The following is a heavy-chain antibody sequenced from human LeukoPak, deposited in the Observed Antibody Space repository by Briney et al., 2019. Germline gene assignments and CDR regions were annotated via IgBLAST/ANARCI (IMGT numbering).Heavy chain of an antibody. J-gene: IGHJ4*02. D-gene: IGHD6-19*01. CDR1: GFAFSSYA. CDR2: ISSSGGST. CDR3: AKECEQWLVPCYFDY. V-gene: IGHV3-23*01. Sequence: GGSLRLSCAASGFAFSSYAMSWVRQAPGKGLEWVSAISSSGGSTYYADSVKGRFAISRDNSKNTLYLQMNSLRAEDTAVYYCAKECEQWLVPCYFDYWGQGTLVTVSS.